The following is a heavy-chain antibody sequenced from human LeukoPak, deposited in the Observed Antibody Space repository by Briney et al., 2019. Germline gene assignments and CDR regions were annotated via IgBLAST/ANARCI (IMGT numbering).Heavy chain of an antibody. CDR3: ARDWGGPDDY. V-gene: IGHV3-53*01. J-gene: IGHJ4*02. CDR2: IYSGGAT. Sequence: PGGSLRLSCAASGFTVSINYMNWVRQTPGKGLEWVSVIYSGGATYYADPVKGRFTISRDNAKNSVYLQMNSLRDEDTAVYYCARDWGGPDDYWGQGTLVTVSS. D-gene: IGHD3-16*01. CDR1: GFTVSINY.